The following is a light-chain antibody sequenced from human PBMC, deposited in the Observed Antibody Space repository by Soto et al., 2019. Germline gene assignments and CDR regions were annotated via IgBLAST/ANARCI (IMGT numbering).Light chain of an antibody. Sequence: QSALTQPASVSGSPGQSITISCTGTSGDVGGYNYVSWYQHHPGKAPKLMIFDVSNRPSGVSNRFSGSKSGNTASLTISGLQAEDEADYYCSSYTSTSTLVVLGGGTKLTVL. CDR1: SGDVGGYNY. J-gene: IGLJ2*01. CDR2: DVS. CDR3: SSYTSTSTLVV. V-gene: IGLV2-14*03.